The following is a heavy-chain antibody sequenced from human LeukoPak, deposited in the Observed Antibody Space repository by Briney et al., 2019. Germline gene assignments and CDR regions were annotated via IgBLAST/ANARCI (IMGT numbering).Heavy chain of an antibody. D-gene: IGHD3-3*02. CDR3: ATDLSLAIYE. CDR1: GDSVSSNSAA. Sequence: SQTLSLTCAISGDSVSSNSAAWSWIRQSPSRGLEWLGRTYYRSQRYNDYSVSVKSRITISPDTPKNQISLQLNSVTPEDTALYYCATDLSLAIYEWGQGTLVTVSS. CDR2: TYYRSQRYN. J-gene: IGHJ4*02. V-gene: IGHV6-1*01.